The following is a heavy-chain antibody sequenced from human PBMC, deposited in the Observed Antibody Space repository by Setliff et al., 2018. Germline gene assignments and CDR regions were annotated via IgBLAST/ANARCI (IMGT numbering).Heavy chain of an antibody. Sequence: ASVKVSCKASGYTFVNYGINWVRQAPGQGLEWVGWIKTFSFKANYAQKFQDRVTITKDASTTTVHMELRGLRFDDTATYYCARFRVSSGGYNYYTMDVWGQGTTGTVS. CDR1: GYTFVNYG. CDR2: IKTFSFKA. D-gene: IGHD1-26*01. J-gene: IGHJ6*02. V-gene: IGHV1-18*01. CDR3: ARFRVSSGGYNYYTMDV.